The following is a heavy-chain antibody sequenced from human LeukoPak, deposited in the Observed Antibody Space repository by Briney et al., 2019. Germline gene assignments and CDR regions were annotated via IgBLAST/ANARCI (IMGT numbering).Heavy chain of an antibody. Sequence: GESLQISCKGSGYSFTCYWIGWVRQLPGKGLEWMGIIYPGDSDTRYSPSFQGQVTISADKSISTAYLQWSSLKASDTAMYYCARLIVEMATISLIDYWGQGTLVTVSS. V-gene: IGHV5-51*01. D-gene: IGHD5-24*01. J-gene: IGHJ4*02. CDR2: IYPGDSDT. CDR3: ARLIVEMATISLIDY. CDR1: GYSFTCYW.